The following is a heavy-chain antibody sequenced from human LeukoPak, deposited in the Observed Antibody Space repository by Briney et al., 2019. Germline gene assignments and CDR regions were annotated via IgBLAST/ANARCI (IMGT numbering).Heavy chain of an antibody. J-gene: IGHJ4*02. V-gene: IGHV3-23*01. CDR1: GFTFNTYA. D-gene: IGHD6-19*01. CDR2: LSGSGDIT. CDR3: AKDWDIAVAGCDY. Sequence: GGSLRLSCVASGFTFNTYAMSWVRQAPGEGLGWVSSLSGSGDITYYADSVKGRFTISRDNSKNTLYLQMHSLRAEDTAVYYCAKDWDIAVAGCDYWGQGTLVTVSS.